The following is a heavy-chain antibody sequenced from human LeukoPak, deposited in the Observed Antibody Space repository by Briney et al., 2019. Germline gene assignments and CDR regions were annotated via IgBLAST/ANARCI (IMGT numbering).Heavy chain of an antibody. Sequence: ASVTVSCKASGYTFTTYGISWVRQAPGQGLEWMGWISAYNGNTNYAQKLQGRVTMTTDTSTSTAYMELRSLRSDDTAVYYCARDVIYYDSSGYPPGFDYWGQGTLVTVSS. J-gene: IGHJ4*02. CDR3: ARDVIYYDSSGYPPGFDY. V-gene: IGHV1-18*01. D-gene: IGHD3-22*01. CDR2: ISAYNGNT. CDR1: GYTFTTYG.